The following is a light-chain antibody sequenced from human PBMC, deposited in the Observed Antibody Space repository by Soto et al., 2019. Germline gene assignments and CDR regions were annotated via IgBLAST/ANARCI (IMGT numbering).Light chain of an antibody. J-gene: IGKJ3*01. CDR3: QQRSNWPGFT. V-gene: IGKV3-11*01. Sequence: EIVLTQSPATLSLSPGERATLSFRASQSVSSYLAWYQQKPGQAPRLLIYDASNRATGIPTRFSGSGSGTDFTLTISSLEPEDFAVYYCQQRSNWPGFTFGPGTKVDIK. CDR1: QSVSSY. CDR2: DAS.